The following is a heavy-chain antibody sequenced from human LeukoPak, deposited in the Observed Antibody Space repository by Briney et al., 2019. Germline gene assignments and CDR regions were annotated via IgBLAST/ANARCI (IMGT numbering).Heavy chain of an antibody. D-gene: IGHD3-10*01. V-gene: IGHV1-2*06. CDR1: GYTFTGYY. Sequence: ASVKVSCKASGYTFTGYYMHWVRQAPGQGLEWMGRINPNSGGTNYAQKFQGRVTMTRDTSISTAYMELSRLRSDDPAVYYCATDSRTYYYGSGSYPLNYFDYWGQGTLVTVSS. CDR3: ATDSRTYYYGSGSYPLNYFDY. J-gene: IGHJ4*02. CDR2: INPNSGGT.